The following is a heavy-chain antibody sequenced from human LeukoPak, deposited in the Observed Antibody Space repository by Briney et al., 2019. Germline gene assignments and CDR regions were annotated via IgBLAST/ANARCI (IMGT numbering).Heavy chain of an antibody. CDR2: ISGSGGST. Sequence: GGSLRLSCAASRFTFSSYAMSWVRQAPGKGLEWVSAISGSGGSTYYADSVKGRFTISRDNSKNTLYLQMNSLRAEDTALYYCARDGDMAAVGYDYWGQGTLVTVSS. V-gene: IGHV3-23*01. J-gene: IGHJ4*02. CDR3: ARDGDMAAVGYDY. CDR1: RFTFSSYA. D-gene: IGHD6-13*01.